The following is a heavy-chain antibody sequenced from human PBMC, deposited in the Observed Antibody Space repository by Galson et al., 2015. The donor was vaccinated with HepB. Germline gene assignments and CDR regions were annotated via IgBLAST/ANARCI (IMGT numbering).Heavy chain of an antibody. V-gene: IGHV3-53*01. Sequence: SLRLSCAASGFTVSSNYMSWVRQAPGKGLEWVSVIYSGGSTYYADSVKGRFTISRDNSKNTLYLQMNSLRAEDTAVYYCAKRYYDSSGWFDYWGQGTLVTVSS. CDR3: AKRYYDSSGWFDY. D-gene: IGHD3-22*01. J-gene: IGHJ4*02. CDR1: GFTVSSNY. CDR2: IYSGGST.